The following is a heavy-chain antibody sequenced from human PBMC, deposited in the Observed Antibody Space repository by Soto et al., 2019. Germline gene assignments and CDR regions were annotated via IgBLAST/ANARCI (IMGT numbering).Heavy chain of an antibody. CDR2: INPNSGGT. J-gene: IGHJ6*02. CDR3: ARGFNFARYQLLYWSKIGSDYYGMEV. D-gene: IGHD2-2*02. V-gene: IGHV1-2*04. Sequence: GASVKVSWKASGYTFTGYYMHWVRQAPGQGLEWMGWINPNSGGTNYAQKFQGWVTMTRDTSISTAYMELSRLRSDDTAVYYCARGFNFARYQLLYWSKIGSDYYGMEVWGQGTTVTVSS. CDR1: GYTFTGYY.